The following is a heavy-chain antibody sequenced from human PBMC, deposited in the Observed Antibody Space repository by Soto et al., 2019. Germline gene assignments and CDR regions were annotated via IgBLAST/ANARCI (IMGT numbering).Heavy chain of an antibody. CDR2: ISGSGGST. CDR1: GFTFSSYA. V-gene: IGHV3-23*01. D-gene: IGHD2-2*01. Sequence: GGSLRLSCAASGFTFSSYAMSWVRQAPGKGLEWVSAISGSGGSTYYADSVKGRFIISRDNSKNTLYLQMNSLRAEDTAVYYCAKGRGSSPWALFDPWGQGTLVTVSS. CDR3: AKGRGSSPWALFDP. J-gene: IGHJ5*02.